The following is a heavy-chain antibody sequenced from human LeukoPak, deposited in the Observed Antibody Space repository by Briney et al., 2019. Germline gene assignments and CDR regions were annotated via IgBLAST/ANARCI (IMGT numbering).Heavy chain of an antibody. J-gene: IGHJ3*02. Sequence: TGGSLRLSCAASGFTFSSYSMNWVGQAPGKGLEWVSSISSSGSYIYYTDSVKGRFTISRDNAKNSLFLQMNILRAEDTAVYYCARQTGISIDIWGQGTMVTFSS. CDR2: ISSSGSYI. V-gene: IGHV3-21*01. CDR3: ARQTGISIDI. CDR1: GFTFSSYS. D-gene: IGHD2/OR15-2a*01.